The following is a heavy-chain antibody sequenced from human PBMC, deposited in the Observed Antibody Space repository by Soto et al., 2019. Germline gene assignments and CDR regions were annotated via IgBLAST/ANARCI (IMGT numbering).Heavy chain of an antibody. V-gene: IGHV3-53*01. CDR2: IYSGGDT. Sequence: PGGSLRLSCAASGFTVNSNCMSWVRQAPGKGPEWVSVIYSGGDTYYADSVRGRFTVSRDNSKNTLFLQMNSLRAEDTAVYYCARGVGWLVNAFDIWGQGTMVTV. D-gene: IGHD3-22*01. CDR1: GFTVNSNC. CDR3: ARGVGWLVNAFDI. J-gene: IGHJ3*02.